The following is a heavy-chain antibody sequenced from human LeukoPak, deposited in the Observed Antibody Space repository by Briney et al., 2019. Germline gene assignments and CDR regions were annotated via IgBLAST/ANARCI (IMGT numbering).Heavy chain of an antibody. V-gene: IGHV3-33*01. D-gene: IGHD2-15*01. CDR1: GFTFSTDG. J-gene: IGHJ4*02. Sequence: LRLSWAASGFTFSTDGMDWVGQVPGKGLEWVSHFWYVGSKKYYADSVKGRFIISRDNSKDTLYLQMTSLRAEDTAVYYCARGYCSGGSCYAVDFAYWGQGTLVTVSS. CDR3: ARGYCSGGSCYAVDFAY. CDR2: FWYVGSKK.